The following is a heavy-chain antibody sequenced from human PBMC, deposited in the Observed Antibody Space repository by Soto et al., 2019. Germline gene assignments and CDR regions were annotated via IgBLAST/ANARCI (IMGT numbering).Heavy chain of an antibody. V-gene: IGHV4-38-2*01. CDR2: IYHSGST. CDR3: AGCSSSDYYYGMDL. J-gene: IGHJ6*02. D-gene: IGHD6-6*01. CDR1: GYSVSSGYY. Sequence: SETLPLTCAVSGYSVSSGYYSGWIRQPPGKGLERIGSIYHSGSTYYNPSLKSRVTISVDTSKNQFSLKLSSVTAAGTAVYYCAGCSSSDYYYGMDLWGQGTTVTVS.